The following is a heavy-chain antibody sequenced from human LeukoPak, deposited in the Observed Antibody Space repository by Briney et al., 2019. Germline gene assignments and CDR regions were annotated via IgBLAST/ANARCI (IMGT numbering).Heavy chain of an antibody. V-gene: IGHV1-58*02. CDR3: AAVDIVATTYFDY. CDR2: IVVGSGNT. J-gene: IGHJ4*02. Sequence: SMKLSCNVSGFTFTSSAMQWVRQPRGQRLEWKGWIVVGSGNTNYAQKFQERVTINRDTSTSTAYMELSSLRVEDTAVYYCAAVDIVATTYFDYWGQGTLVTVSS. D-gene: IGHD5-12*01. CDR1: GFTFTSSA.